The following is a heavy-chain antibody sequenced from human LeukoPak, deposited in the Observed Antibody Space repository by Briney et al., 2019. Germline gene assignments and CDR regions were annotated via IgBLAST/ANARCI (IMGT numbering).Heavy chain of an antibody. V-gene: IGHV3-48*01. CDR3: ARSGVVPAAIRFYYMDV. J-gene: IGHJ6*03. CDR1: GFTLSRYA. Sequence: PGGSLRLSCAVPGFTLSRYAIHWVRQAPGKGLEWVSYISSSSSTIYYADSVKGRFTISRDNAKNSLYLQMNSLRAEDTAVYYCARSGVVPAAIRFYYMDVWGKGTTVTVSS. CDR2: ISSSSSTI. D-gene: IGHD2-2*01.